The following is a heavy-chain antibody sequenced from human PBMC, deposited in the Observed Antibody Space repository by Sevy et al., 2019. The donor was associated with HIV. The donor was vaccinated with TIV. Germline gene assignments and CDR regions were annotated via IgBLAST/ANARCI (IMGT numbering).Heavy chain of an antibody. D-gene: IGHD3-22*01. CDR2: IYGSSDAT. CDR1: GFTFISYA. Sequence: GGSLRLSCKPSGFTFISYAMNWVRQAPGKGLEWVSTIYGSSDATYYGDSVKGRFTISRDNSKNTLYLQMNSLRTEDTAVYYCAGGRYDSSGSFDAFDIWGQGTMVTVSS. J-gene: IGHJ3*02. V-gene: IGHV3-23*01. CDR3: AGGRYDSSGSFDAFDI.